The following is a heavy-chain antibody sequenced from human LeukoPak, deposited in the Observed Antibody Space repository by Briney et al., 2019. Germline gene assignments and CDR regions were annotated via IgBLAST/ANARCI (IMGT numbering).Heavy chain of an antibody. CDR3: ARVRAAGDAFDI. CDR2: IYYSGST. Sequence: SETLSLTCSVSGGSVNSDNYYWSWIRQPPGKALEWMGYIYYSGSTNYNPSLKSRVTVSVDTSKNQFSLRLTSVTAADTAIYYCARVRAAGDAFDIWGQGTVVTVS. D-gene: IGHD6-25*01. CDR1: GGSVNSDNYY. V-gene: IGHV4-61*01. J-gene: IGHJ3*02.